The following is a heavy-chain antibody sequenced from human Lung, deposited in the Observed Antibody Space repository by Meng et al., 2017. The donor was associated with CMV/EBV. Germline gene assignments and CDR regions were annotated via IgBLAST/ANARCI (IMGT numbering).Heavy chain of an antibody. V-gene: IGHV1-2*02. J-gene: IGHJ2*01. CDR3: AREGLVGDLRYFDL. Sequence: VPVVQSGAEVKKPGASVKVSCKGSGYSFTDYHIHWVRQAPGQGLEWMGWMNPKSGGANYAQKFQGRVTMTRDTSISTAYMELSRLRSDDTAVYYCAREGLVGDLRYFDLWGRGTLVTVSS. D-gene: IGHD3-16*01. CDR2: MNPKSGGA. CDR1: GYSFTDYH.